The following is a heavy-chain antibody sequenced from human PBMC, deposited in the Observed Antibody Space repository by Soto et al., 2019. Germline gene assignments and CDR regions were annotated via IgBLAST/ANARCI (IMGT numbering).Heavy chain of an antibody. D-gene: IGHD6-19*01. CDR3: ARGRGSGWHHVAAVDY. Sequence: QVQLQQWGAGLLKPSETLSLTCAVYGGSFSGYYWSWIRQPPGKGLEWIGEINHSGSTNYNPSLKSRVTTSXXTXRXXFALKRRSVPAAGTAVYYCARGRGSGWHHVAAVDYWGQGTLVTVSS. CDR1: GGSFSGYY. CDR2: INHSGST. V-gene: IGHV4-34*01. J-gene: IGHJ4*02.